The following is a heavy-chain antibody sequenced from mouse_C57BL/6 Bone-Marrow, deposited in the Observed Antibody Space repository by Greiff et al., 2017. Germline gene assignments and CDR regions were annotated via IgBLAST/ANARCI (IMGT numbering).Heavy chain of an antibody. CDR2: IWTGGGT. V-gene: IGHV2-9-1*01. J-gene: IGHJ2*01. CDR3: ARNTHYYGSSFPFDY. Sequence: VQLVESGPGLVAPSQSLSITCTVSGFSLTSYAISWVRQPPGKGLEGLGVIWTGGGTNYNSALTSRLSISKDNSKSQVFLKMNSLQSDDTARYYCARNTHYYGSSFPFDYRGKGPTLPGSS. CDR1: GFSLTSYA. D-gene: IGHD1-1*01.